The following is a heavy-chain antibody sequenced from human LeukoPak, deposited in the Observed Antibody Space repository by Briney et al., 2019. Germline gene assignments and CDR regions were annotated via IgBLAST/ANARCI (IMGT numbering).Heavy chain of an antibody. J-gene: IGHJ6*03. CDR1: GYTFTTYA. V-gene: IGHV7-4-1*02. CDR2: INTNTGNP. Sequence: ASVKVSCKASGYTFTTYALNWVRQAPGQGLEWMGWINTNTGNPTYAQGFTGRFVFSLDTSVSTAYLQISSLKTEDTAVYYCARVWYGDYVEEAYFYYYMDVWGKGTTVTVSS. CDR3: ARVWYGDYVEEAYFYYYMDV. D-gene: IGHD4-17*01.